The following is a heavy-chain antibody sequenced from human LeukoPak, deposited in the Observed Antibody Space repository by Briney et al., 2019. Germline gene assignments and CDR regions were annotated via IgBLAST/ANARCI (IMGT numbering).Heavy chain of an antibody. CDR3: ARIIGAFGTYRYDS. CDR1: GFIFSSYW. D-gene: IGHD3-16*02. Sequence: GGSLRLSCEVSGFIFSSYWMSWVRQAPGKGLEWVGNINQEGSERNHGDSVNGRFTISRDDAENSLYLQMNSLRAEDTAVYYCARIIGAFGTYRYDSWGQGTLVSVSS. V-gene: IGHV3-7*01. J-gene: IGHJ4*02. CDR2: INQEGSER.